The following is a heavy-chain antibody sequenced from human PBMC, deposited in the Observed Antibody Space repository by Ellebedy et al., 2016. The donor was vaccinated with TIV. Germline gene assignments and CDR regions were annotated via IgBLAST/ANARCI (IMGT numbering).Heavy chain of an antibody. Sequence: ETLSLTCAASGFTFSSYSMNWVRQAPGKGLDWVSYISSSGSSIYYADSVKGRFTISRDNAKNSLYLQMNSLRAEDTAVYYCARGFRSSGFDIWGQGTMVTVSS. V-gene: IGHV3-48*04. CDR1: GFTFSSYS. J-gene: IGHJ3*02. D-gene: IGHD1-26*01. CDR2: ISSSGSSI. CDR3: ARGFRSSGFDI.